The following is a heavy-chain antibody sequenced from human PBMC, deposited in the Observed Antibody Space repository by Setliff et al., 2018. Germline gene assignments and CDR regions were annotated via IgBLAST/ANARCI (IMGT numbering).Heavy chain of an antibody. CDR2: IRYDGSSK. CDR1: GFTFYNYA. J-gene: IGHJ5*02. Sequence: PGGSLRLSCAASGFTFYNYAMHWVRQAPGKGLEWVAVIRYDGSSKYYGDSVKGRFTISRDNSKNTLYLQMSSLRAEDTAIYSCARDGKQYYYDSTGYYRNWFDPWGQGTLVTVSS. D-gene: IGHD3-22*01. CDR3: ARDGKQYYYDSTGYYRNWFDP. V-gene: IGHV3-30*02.